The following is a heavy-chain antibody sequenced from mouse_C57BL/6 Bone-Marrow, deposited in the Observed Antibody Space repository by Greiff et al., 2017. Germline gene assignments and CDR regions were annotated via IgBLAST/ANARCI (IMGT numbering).Heavy chain of an antibody. J-gene: IGHJ2*01. Sequence: LQQSGASVKISCKVSGYAFSTYWMNWVKQRPGKGLEWIGQIYPGDGDTNYNGKFKGKDTLTADKSSSTAYMQLSSLTSEDSAVYFCARDWDYFDYWGQGTTLTVSS. V-gene: IGHV1-80*01. CDR1: GYAFSTYW. CDR3: ARDWDYFDY. CDR2: IYPGDGDT. D-gene: IGHD4-1*01.